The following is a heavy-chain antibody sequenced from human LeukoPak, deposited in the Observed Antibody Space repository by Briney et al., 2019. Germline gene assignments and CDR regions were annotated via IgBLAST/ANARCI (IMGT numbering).Heavy chain of an antibody. Sequence: GGSLRLSCAAAGFTFSSYSMNWVRQAPGKGLEWISSISSSSSYIYYADSVKGRFTISRDNAKNSLYLQMNSLRAEDTAVYYCARDIYDYVWGSYRDTGPDYWGQGTLVTVSS. CDR2: ISSSSSYI. CDR3: ARDIYDYVWGSYRDTGPDY. D-gene: IGHD3-16*02. CDR1: GFTFSSYS. J-gene: IGHJ4*02. V-gene: IGHV3-21*01.